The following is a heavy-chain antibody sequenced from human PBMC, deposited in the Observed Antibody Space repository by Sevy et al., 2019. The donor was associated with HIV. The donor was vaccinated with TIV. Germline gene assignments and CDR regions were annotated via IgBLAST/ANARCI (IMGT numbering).Heavy chain of an antibody. CDR1: GGSFSGYY. CDR3: ARGKAAGRLLRYNWFYP. V-gene: IGHV4-34*01. Sequence: SETLSLTCAVYGGSFSGYYWSWIRQPPGKGLEWIGEINHSGSTNYNPSLKSRVTISVDTSKNQFSLKLSSVTAADTAVYYCARGKAAGRLLRYNWFYPWGQGTLVTVSS. J-gene: IGHJ5*02. CDR2: INHSGST. D-gene: IGHD6-13*01.